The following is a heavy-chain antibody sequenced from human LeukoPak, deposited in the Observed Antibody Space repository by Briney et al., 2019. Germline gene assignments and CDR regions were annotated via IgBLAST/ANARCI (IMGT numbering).Heavy chain of an antibody. CDR2: IGDTGGT. CDR3: AKGPGYYFDY. CDR1: GIIFSSHI. D-gene: IGHD1-14*01. V-gene: IGHV3-23*01. J-gene: IGHJ4*02. Sequence: PGGSLRLSCAASGIIFSSHIVRCVRQAPGKGLEWVSTIGDTGGTFYEDSVKGRFTISRDNSKNTVYLHMNSLRAEDTAVYYCAKGPGYYFDYWGQGTLVTVSS.